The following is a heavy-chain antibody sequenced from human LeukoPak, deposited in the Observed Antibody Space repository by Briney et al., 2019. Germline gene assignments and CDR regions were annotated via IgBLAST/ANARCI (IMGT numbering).Heavy chain of an antibody. CDR2: INPNSGGT. Sequence: ASVNVSCKASGYTFTGYYMHWVRQAPGQGLEWMGWINPNSGGTNYAQKFQGRVTMTRDTSISTAYMELSRLRSDDTAVYYCASTAPKDIVATIWRFDYWGQGTLVTVSS. CDR1: GYTFTGYY. J-gene: IGHJ4*02. CDR3: ASTAPKDIVATIWRFDY. D-gene: IGHD5-12*01. V-gene: IGHV1-2*02.